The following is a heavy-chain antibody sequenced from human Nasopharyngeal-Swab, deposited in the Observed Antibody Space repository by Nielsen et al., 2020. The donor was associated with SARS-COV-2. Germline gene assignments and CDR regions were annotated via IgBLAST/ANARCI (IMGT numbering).Heavy chain of an antibody. CDR3: ARTRVVVVVAADKYDYYMDV. CDR2: ILSSDEK. D-gene: IGHD2-15*01. Sequence: WIRQPPGKALEWLAHILSSDEKSYSTSLRSRLTISKDTSKSRVVLTMTNLDPVDTATYYCARTRVVVVVAADKYDYYMDVWGKGTTVTVSS. V-gene: IGHV2-26*01. J-gene: IGHJ6*03.